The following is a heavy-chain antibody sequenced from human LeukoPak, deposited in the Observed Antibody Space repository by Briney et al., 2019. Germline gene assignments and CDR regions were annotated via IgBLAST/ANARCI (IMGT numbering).Heavy chain of an antibody. CDR3: ATYYDFWSGISPRGFDT. Sequence: GGSLRLSCAASGFTFSSYSMNWVRQAPGKGLEWVSYISSSSTIYYADSVKGRFTISRDNAKNSLYLQMNSLRAEDTAVYYCATYYDFWSGISPRGFDTWGQGTMVTVSS. CDR2: ISSSSTI. D-gene: IGHD3-3*01. CDR1: GFTFSSYS. V-gene: IGHV3-48*01. J-gene: IGHJ3*02.